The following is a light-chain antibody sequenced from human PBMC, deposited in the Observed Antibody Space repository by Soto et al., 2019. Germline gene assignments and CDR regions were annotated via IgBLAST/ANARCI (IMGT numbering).Light chain of an antibody. CDR2: ANT. Sequence: QSALTQPASVSGAPGQRVTISCTGTSSNIGACYDVHWYQQLPGAAPKLIIYANTNRPSGVPNRFSGSKSGTSASLAITGLQAEDEADYYCKSYDNSLSGHSVFGTGTKLTVL. J-gene: IGLJ1*01. V-gene: IGLV1-40*01. CDR3: KSYDNSLSGHSV. CDR1: SSNIGACYD.